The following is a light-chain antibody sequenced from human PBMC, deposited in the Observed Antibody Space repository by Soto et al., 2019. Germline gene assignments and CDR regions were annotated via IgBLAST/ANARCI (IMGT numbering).Light chain of an antibody. Sequence: FVLTQSPVTLAVTPGEPASISCRSSLSLLHPNGNTFLHWYFQKPGQSPQLLIYLASKRASGVPDRFSGSGSGTDYTLKISSLEAEDAGIYYCMQSLQSPPTFGGGTKVDNK. CDR3: MQSLQSPPT. J-gene: IGKJ4*01. V-gene: IGKV2-28*01. CDR2: LAS. CDR1: LSLLHPNGNTF.